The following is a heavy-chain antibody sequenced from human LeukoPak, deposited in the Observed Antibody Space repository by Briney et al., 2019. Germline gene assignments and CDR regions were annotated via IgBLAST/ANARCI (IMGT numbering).Heavy chain of an antibody. D-gene: IGHD5-18*01. CDR1: GGSFSDYY. CDR3: ARRSGYSYSFRTGPIDF. J-gene: IGHJ4*02. Sequence: SETLSLTCAVYGGSFSDYYWSWIRQPPGKGLEWIGEINHSGSTNYNPSLKSRVTISVDTSKNQFSLKLSSVTAADTAVYYCARRSGYSYSFRTGPIDFWGQRTLVTVS. V-gene: IGHV4-34*01. CDR2: INHSGST.